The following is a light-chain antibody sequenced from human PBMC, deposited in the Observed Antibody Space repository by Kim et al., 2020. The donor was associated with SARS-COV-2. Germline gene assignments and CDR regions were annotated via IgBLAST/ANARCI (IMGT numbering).Light chain of an antibody. Sequence: EIVMTQSPATLSVSPGERATLSCRASQSISNNLAWYQQKSGQAPRLLIYGASTRADGIPARFSGSGSGTEFTLTISNLQSEDFAVYYCQQYNNWPPWTFGQGTKVDIK. CDR2: GAS. CDR3: QQYNNWPPWT. J-gene: IGKJ1*01. CDR1: QSISNN. V-gene: IGKV3-15*01.